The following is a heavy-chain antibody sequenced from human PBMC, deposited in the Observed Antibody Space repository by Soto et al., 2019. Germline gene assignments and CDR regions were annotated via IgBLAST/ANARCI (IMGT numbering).Heavy chain of an antibody. CDR1: GYTFTGYY. CDR3: ARVVPDNIVLMVYAMNYYGMHV. D-gene: IGHD2-8*01. V-gene: IGHV1-2*02. Sequence: ASVKVSCKASGYTFTGYYMHWVRQAPGQGLEWMGWINPNSGGTNYAQKFQGRVTMTRDTSISTAYMELSRLRSDDTAVYYCARVVPDNIVLMVYAMNYYGMHVWGQGTKVTVS. J-gene: IGHJ6*02. CDR2: INPNSGGT.